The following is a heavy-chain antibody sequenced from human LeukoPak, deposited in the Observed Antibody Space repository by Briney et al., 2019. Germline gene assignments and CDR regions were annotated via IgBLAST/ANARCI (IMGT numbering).Heavy chain of an antibody. Sequence: SETPSLTCTVSGGSVSSTTYYWGWIRQPPGKGLEWIGSSYYTGSTYYKPSLKSRVTISVDTSKNQFSLKLSSVTAADTAVYYCARSPHYDFWSGYSPHFDYWGQGTLVTVSS. J-gene: IGHJ4*02. V-gene: IGHV4-39*01. CDR2: SYYTGST. CDR1: GGSVSSTTYY. CDR3: ARSPHYDFWSGYSPHFDY. D-gene: IGHD3-3*01.